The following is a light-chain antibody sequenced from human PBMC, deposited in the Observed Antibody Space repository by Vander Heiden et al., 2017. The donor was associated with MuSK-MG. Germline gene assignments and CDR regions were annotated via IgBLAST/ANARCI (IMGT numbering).Light chain of an antibody. Sequence: DIPMTQSTFSLSASVGDRVTINCRASQSIVNYLNWYQQKAGNAPVLLISGAASLQSGVPSRFSGNKSGTTFTLTISSLQPEDSATYYRQQSYSFPHPFGLGTKLELK. CDR2: GAA. J-gene: IGKJ2*01. CDR1: QSIVNY. V-gene: IGKV1-39*01. CDR3: QQSYSFPHP.